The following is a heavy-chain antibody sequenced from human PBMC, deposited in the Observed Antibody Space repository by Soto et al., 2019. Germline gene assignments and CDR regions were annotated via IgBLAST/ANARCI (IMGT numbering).Heavy chain of an antibody. CDR3: ASGDLLSWEY. Sequence: QVQLVQSGAEVKKPGASVKVSCKASGYTFTGYYMHWERQAPGQGLEWMGWINPNSGGTNYAQKFQGWVTMTRDTSISTAYMEPSRLKSDDTAGYYRASGDLLSWEYWGQGTLVTVSS. CDR2: INPNSGGT. CDR1: GYTFTGYY. D-gene: IGHD1-26*01. J-gene: IGHJ4*02. V-gene: IGHV1-2*04.